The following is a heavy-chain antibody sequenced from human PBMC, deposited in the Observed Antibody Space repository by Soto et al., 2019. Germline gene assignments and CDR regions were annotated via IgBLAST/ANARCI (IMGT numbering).Heavy chain of an antibody. J-gene: IGHJ4*02. V-gene: IGHV1-24*01. Sequence: ASVKASCKVSGYTLTELSMHWVRQAPGKGLEWMGGFDPEDGETIYAQKFQGRVTMTEDTSTDTAYMELSSLRSEDTAVYYCATARRYDYIWGSYRSPLGYWGQGTLVTVSS. D-gene: IGHD3-16*02. CDR1: GYTLTELS. CDR2: FDPEDGET. CDR3: ATARRYDYIWGSYRSPLGY.